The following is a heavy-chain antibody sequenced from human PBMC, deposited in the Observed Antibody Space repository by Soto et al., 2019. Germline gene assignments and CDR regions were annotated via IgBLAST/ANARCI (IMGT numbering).Heavy chain of an antibody. J-gene: IGHJ5*02. CDR1: GYTFTGYY. CDR3: ARGGPRTTDHFDP. Sequence: ASVKVSCKASGYTFTGYYMHWVRQAPGQGLEWMGWINPNSGDTNFPQKFQGRVTMTRDTSITTAYMDLSSLTSDDTALYYCARGGPRTTDHFDPWGQGTLVTVSS. D-gene: IGHD1-26*01. V-gene: IGHV1-2*02. CDR2: INPNSGDT.